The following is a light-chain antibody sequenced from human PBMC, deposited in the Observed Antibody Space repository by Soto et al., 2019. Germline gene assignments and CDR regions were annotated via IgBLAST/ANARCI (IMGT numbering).Light chain of an antibody. V-gene: IGLV1-40*01. CDR3: QSYDSSLSVGV. Sequence: LTQPPSVSGAPGQRVTISCTGSSSNIGAGYDVHWYQQLPGTAPKLLIYGNSNRPSGVPDRFSGSKSGTSASLAITGLQAEDEADYYCQSYDSSLSVGVFGGGTKLTVL. J-gene: IGLJ3*02. CDR1: SSNIGAGYD. CDR2: GNS.